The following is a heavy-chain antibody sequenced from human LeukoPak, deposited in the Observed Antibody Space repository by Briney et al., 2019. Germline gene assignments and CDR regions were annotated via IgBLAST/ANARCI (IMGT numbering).Heavy chain of an antibody. J-gene: IGHJ6*02. D-gene: IGHD1-26*01. Sequence: GASVTVSCKASGYTFTGYYMHWVRQAPGQGLEWMGWINPNSGGTNYAQNFQGRVTMTRDTSISTAYMELSRLRSDATAVYYCAGTSGSPLDRKGYGMDVWGQGTTVTVSS. CDR3: AGTSGSPLDRKGYGMDV. V-gene: IGHV1-2*02. CDR2: INPNSGGT. CDR1: GYTFTGYY.